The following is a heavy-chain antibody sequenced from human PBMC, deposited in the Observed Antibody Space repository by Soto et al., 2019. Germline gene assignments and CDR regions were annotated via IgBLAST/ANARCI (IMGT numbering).Heavy chain of an antibody. Sequence: PGGSLRLSCAASGFTFSSSTMSWVRQAPGKGLEWVSAIIDSGGYTYYADSVRGRFTISRDNSKNTLYLQMNSLRAEDTALYYCAKETYYCYGMDVWGQGTTVTVSS. CDR2: IIDSGGYT. V-gene: IGHV3-23*01. CDR1: GFTFSSST. J-gene: IGHJ6*02. CDR3: AKETYYCYGMDV.